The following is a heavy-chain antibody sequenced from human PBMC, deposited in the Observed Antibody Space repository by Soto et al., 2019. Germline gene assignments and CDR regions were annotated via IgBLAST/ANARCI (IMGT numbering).Heavy chain of an antibody. D-gene: IGHD1-26*01. Sequence: PSETLSLTCAVYGGSFSGYYWSWIRQPPGKGLEWIGEINHSGSTNYNPSLKSRVTISVDTSKNQFSLKLSSVTAADTAVYYCARHGPGGSYSDYWGQGTLVTVSS. V-gene: IGHV4-34*01. CDR1: GGSFSGYY. CDR3: ARHGPGGSYSDY. CDR2: INHSGST. J-gene: IGHJ4*02.